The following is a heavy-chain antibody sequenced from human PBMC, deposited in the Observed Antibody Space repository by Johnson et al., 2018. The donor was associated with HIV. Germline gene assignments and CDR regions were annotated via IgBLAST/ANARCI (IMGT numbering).Heavy chain of an antibody. V-gene: IGHV3-30*04. D-gene: IGHD1-26*01. CDR1: GFTFSSYA. Sequence: QVQLVESGGGVVQPGRSLRLSCAASGFTFSSYAMHWVRQAPGKGLEWVAVISYDGSNKYYADSVKGRFTISRDNSKNTLYLQMNSLRAEDTAVYYGARDLSGGYRRMWAFEIWGQGTMVTVSS. J-gene: IGHJ3*02. CDR2: ISYDGSNK. CDR3: ARDLSGGYRRMWAFEI.